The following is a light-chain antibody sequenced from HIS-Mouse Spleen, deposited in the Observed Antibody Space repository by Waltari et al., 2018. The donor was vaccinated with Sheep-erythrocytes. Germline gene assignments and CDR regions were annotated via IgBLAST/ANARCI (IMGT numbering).Light chain of an antibody. CDR1: QGIRNG. V-gene: IGKV1-6*01. CDR3: LQDYNYPYT. Sequence: AIQMTQSPSSLSASVGDRVTITCRASQGIRNGLGWYQQKPGKAPNLLIYAASSLQSGVPSRFSGSGSGTDFTLTISSLQPEDFATYYCLQDYNYPYTFGQGTKLEIK. CDR2: AAS. J-gene: IGKJ2*01.